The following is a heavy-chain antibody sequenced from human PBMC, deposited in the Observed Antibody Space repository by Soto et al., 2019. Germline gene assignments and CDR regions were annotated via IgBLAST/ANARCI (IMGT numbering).Heavy chain of an antibody. J-gene: IGHJ5*02. V-gene: IGHV1-69*13. Sequence: SVKVSCKASGGTFSSYAITWVRQALGQGLEWMGGIIPIFGTANYAQKFQGRVTITADESTSTAYMELSSLRSEDTALYYCARDRGPSSGYYPYWFDPWGQGTLVTVSS. CDR3: ARDRGPSSGYYPYWFDP. CDR2: IIPIFGTA. D-gene: IGHD3-22*01. CDR1: GGTFSSYA.